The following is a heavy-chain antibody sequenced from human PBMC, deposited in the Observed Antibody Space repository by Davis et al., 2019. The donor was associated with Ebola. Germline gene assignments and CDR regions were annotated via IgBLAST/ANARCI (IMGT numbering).Heavy chain of an antibody. CDR1: GGSISSSSYY. V-gene: IGHV4-39*07. CDR3: ARVPTYYDFWSGYYRANGNWFDP. J-gene: IGHJ5*02. CDR2: IYYSGST. D-gene: IGHD3-3*01. Sequence: SETLSLTCTVSGGSISSSSYYWGWIRQPPGKGLEWIGSIYYSGSTYYNPSLKSRVTISVDTSKNQFSLKLSSVTAADTAVYYCARVPTYYDFWSGYYRANGNWFDPWGQGTPVTVSS.